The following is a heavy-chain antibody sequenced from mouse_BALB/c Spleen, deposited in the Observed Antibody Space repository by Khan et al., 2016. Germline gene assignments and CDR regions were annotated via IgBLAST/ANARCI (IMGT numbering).Heavy chain of an antibody. CDR1: GYSITSDYA. CDR3: AGGRGFAY. CDR2: ISYSGST. Sequence: EVQLQESGPGLVKPSQSLSLTCTVTGYSITSDYAWNWIRQFPGNKLEWMGYISYSGSTSYNPSLKSRISITRDTSKNQFFLQLNSVTTEDTATYYCAGGRGFAYWGQGTLVTVAA. D-gene: IGHD3-3*01. J-gene: IGHJ3*01. V-gene: IGHV3-2*02.